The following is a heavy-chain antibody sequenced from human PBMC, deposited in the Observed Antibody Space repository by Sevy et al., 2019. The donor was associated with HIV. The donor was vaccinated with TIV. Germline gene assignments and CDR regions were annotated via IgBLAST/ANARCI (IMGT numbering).Heavy chain of an antibody. CDR3: CRSRSSELIDF. J-gene: IGHJ4*02. D-gene: IGHD1-7*01. V-gene: IGHV3-73*01. CDR1: GFTFSDSP. CDR2: IRTTLNSYET. Sequence: GGSLRLSCAASGFTFSDSPIHWVRQTSRQGLEWLCRIRTTLNSYETTYAASLRGRFTISSNDSKSTGYLQMSSLKIEDMAVYYCCRSRSSELIDFWGQGTIVTVSS.